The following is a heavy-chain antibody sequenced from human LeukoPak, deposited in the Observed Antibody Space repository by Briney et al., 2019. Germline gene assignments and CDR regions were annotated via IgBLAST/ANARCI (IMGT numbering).Heavy chain of an antibody. J-gene: IGHJ6*02. CDR3: AKAVGYCSSTSCYRYYYGMDV. V-gene: IGHV3-23*01. D-gene: IGHD2-2*01. Sequence: PGGSLRLSCAASGFTFSSYAMSWVRQAPGKGLEWVSAISGSGGSTYYADSVKGRFTISRDNSKNTLYLQMNSLRAEDTAVYYCAKAVGYCSSTSCYRYYYGMDVWGQGTTVTVSS. CDR1: GFTFSSYA. CDR2: ISGSGGST.